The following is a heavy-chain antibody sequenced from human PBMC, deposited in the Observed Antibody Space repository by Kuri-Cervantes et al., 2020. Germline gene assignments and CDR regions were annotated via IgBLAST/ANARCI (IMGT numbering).Heavy chain of an antibody. D-gene: IGHD4-17*01. V-gene: IGHV3-33*08. J-gene: IGHJ6*02. CDR2: IWYDGSNK. Sequence: GGSLRLSCATSGFAFSHAWMSWVRQAPGKGLEWVAVIWYDGSNKYYADSVKGRFTISRDNSKNTLYLQMNSLRAEDTAVYYCARLRFYGMDVWGQGTTVTVSS. CDR3: ARLRFYGMDV. CDR1: GFAFSHAW.